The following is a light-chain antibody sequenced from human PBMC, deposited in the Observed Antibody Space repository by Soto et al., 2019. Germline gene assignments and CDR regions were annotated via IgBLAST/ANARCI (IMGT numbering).Light chain of an antibody. CDR3: AAWDDSLRGVM. CDR1: SSNIGSNN. J-gene: IGLJ3*02. CDR2: SND. V-gene: IGLV1-47*02. Sequence: QPVLAQPPSVSGTPGQTVTISCSGASSNIGSNNVYWYQQLPGAAPKLLIYSNDQRPSGVPDRVSGSKSGTSASLAISDLRSEDEADYFCAAWDDSLRGVMFCGGTKLTVL.